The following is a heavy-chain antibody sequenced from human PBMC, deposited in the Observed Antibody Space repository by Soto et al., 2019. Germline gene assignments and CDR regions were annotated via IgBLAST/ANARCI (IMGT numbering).Heavy chain of an antibody. J-gene: IGHJ4*02. Sequence: GGSLRLSCAASGFTFSSYWMHWVRQAPGKGLVWVSRINSDGSSTSYADSVKGRFTISRDNAKNTLYLQMNSLRAEDTAVYYCAREGDDFWSRYYNLFDYWGQGTLVTVSS. CDR2: INSDGSST. D-gene: IGHD3-3*01. CDR1: GFTFSSYW. CDR3: AREGDDFWSRYYNLFDY. V-gene: IGHV3-74*01.